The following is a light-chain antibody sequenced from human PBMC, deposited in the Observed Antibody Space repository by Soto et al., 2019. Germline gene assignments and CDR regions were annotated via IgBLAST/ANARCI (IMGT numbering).Light chain of an antibody. Sequence: AIRMTQSPSSFSASTGDRVTITCRASQGISSYLAWYQQKPGKAPKLLIHAAFTLQSGVPSRFSGSGSGTNFTLTISCLQSEDFATYYCQQYYSYPYTFGQGTKLEIK. CDR2: AAF. V-gene: IGKV1-8*01. J-gene: IGKJ2*01. CDR3: QQYYSYPYT. CDR1: QGISSY.